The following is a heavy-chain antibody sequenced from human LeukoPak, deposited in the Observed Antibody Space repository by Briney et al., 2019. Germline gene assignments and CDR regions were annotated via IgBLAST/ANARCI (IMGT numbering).Heavy chain of an antibody. Sequence: PSETLSLTCTVSGGSISSYYWSWIRQPPGKGLEWIGYIYYSGSTNYNPSLKSRVTISVDTSKNQFSLKLSSVTAADTAVYYCARDRNSGSSLDIWGQGTMLTVSS. CDR2: IYYSGST. V-gene: IGHV4-59*01. J-gene: IGHJ3*02. CDR1: GGSISSYY. CDR3: ARDRNSGSSLDI. D-gene: IGHD6-6*01.